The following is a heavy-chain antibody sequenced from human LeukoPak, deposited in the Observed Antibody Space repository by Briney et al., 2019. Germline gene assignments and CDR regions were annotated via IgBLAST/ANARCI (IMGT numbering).Heavy chain of an antibody. Sequence: SETLSLTCAVYGGSFSGYYWSWIRQPPGKGLEWIGEINHSGSTNYNPSLKSRVTIPVDTSKNQFSLKLSSVTAADTAVYYCARVFDFWSGYKDAFDIWGQGTMVTVSS. D-gene: IGHD3-3*01. CDR3: ARVFDFWSGYKDAFDI. V-gene: IGHV4-34*01. CDR1: GGSFSGYY. CDR2: INHSGST. J-gene: IGHJ3*02.